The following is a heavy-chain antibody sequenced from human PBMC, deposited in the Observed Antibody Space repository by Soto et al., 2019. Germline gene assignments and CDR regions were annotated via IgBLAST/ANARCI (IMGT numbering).Heavy chain of an antibody. D-gene: IGHD3-9*01. CDR2: ISGSGGST. CDR3: AKDKGRYFDQPIDY. J-gene: IGHJ4*02. V-gene: IGHV3-23*01. CDR1: GFTFSSYA. Sequence: GGSLRLSCAASGFTFSSYAMSWVRQAPGKGLEWVSAISGSGGSTYYADSVKGRFTISRDNSKNTLYLQMNSLRAEDTAVYYCAKDKGRYFDQPIDYWGQGTLVTVSS.